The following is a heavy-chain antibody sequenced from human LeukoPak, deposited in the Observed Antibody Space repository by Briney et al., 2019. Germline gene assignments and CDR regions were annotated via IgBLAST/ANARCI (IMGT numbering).Heavy chain of an antibody. D-gene: IGHD6-19*01. CDR3: AKTTTGYSSGRYPGWPVDY. J-gene: IGHJ4*02. V-gene: IGHV3-66*01. CDR1: GFTLSSNY. Sequence: GGSLRLPCPASGFTLSSNYMSWVAQAPGKGREGPSVIYSGGSTYYADSVKGRLTISRDNSKNTLYLQMNSLRAADTAVYYCAKTTTGYSSGRYPGWPVDYWGQGTLVTVSS. CDR2: IYSGGST.